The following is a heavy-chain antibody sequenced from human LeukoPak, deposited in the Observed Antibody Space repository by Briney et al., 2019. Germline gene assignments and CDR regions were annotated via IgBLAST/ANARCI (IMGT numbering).Heavy chain of an antibody. Sequence: PSETLSLTCTVSGYSISSGYYWGWIRQPPGKGLEWIGSIYHSGSTYYNPSLKSRVTISVDTSKNQFSLKLSSVTAADTAVYYCARGSSILDYWGQGTLVTVSS. CDR3: ARGSSILDY. CDR1: GYSISSGYY. V-gene: IGHV4-38-2*02. CDR2: IYHSGST. J-gene: IGHJ4*02. D-gene: IGHD6-19*01.